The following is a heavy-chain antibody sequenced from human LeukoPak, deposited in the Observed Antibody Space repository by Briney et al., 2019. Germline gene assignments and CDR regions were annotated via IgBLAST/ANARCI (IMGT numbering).Heavy chain of an antibody. CDR2: VYSSGST. CDR3: ARHYCGGDCYSRWYFDL. Sequence: PSETLSLTCTVSGGSISNYYWSWIRQPAGKGLEWIGRVYSSGSTNYNPSLKSRVTMSVDTSKNQFSLKLGSVTAADTAVYYCARHYCGGDCYSRWYFDLWGRGTLVTVPS. D-gene: IGHD2-21*02. CDR1: GGSISNYY. V-gene: IGHV4-4*07. J-gene: IGHJ2*01.